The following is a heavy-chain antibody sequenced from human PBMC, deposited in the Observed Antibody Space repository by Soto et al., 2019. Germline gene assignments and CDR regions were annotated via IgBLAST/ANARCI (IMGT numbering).Heavy chain of an antibody. CDR1: AFTVSSNS. Sequence: EVQLVESGGGLVQPGGSLRLSCAVSAFTVSSNSVSWVRQAPGKGLEWVSVLYSDDKTYYADSVKGRFTISRHNSKNTLYLQMNSLRVEDTALYYCAREISDFDYISSKLGKGFDIWGQGTVVTVAS. CDR3: AREISDFDYISSKLGKGFDI. CDR2: LYSDDKT. J-gene: IGHJ3*02. D-gene: IGHD3-9*01. V-gene: IGHV3-53*04.